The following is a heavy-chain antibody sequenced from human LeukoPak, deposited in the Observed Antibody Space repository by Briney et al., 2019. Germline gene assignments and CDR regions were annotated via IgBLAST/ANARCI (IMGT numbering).Heavy chain of an antibody. J-gene: IGHJ4*02. CDR2: ISHDGTDQ. Sequence: PGGSLRLSCAASGFTFSSYGMQWVRQAPGKGLEWVAVISHDGTDQHYADSVKGRFTISRDNSDNTLYLQMNSLRDEDTAMYYCAKEGTAMASSYFDYWGQGTLITVSS. D-gene: IGHD5-18*01. CDR1: GFTFSSYG. CDR3: AKEGTAMASSYFDY. V-gene: IGHV3-30*18.